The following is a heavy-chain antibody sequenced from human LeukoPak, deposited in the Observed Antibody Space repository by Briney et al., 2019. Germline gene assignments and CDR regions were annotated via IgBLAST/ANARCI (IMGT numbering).Heavy chain of an antibody. J-gene: IGHJ4*02. CDR1: GYTFTSYY. CDR3: ARDFIQTYYYDSSGYLPDY. CDR2: INPSGGST. V-gene: IGHV1-46*01. Sequence: ASVKVSCTASGYTFTSYYMHWVRQAPGQGLEWMGIINPSGGSTSYAQKFQGRVTMTRDTSTSTVYMELSSLRSEDTAVYYCARDFIQTYYYDSSGYLPDYWGQGTLVTVSS. D-gene: IGHD3-22*01.